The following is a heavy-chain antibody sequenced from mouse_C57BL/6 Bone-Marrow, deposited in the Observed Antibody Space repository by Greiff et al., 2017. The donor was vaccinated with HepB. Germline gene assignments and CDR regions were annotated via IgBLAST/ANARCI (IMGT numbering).Heavy chain of an antibody. V-gene: IGHV5-16*01. CDR2: INYDGSST. J-gene: IGHJ1*03. CDR1: GFTFSDYY. CDR3: ARDRPYYYGSIYWYFDV. D-gene: IGHD1-1*01. Sequence: EVQRVESEGGLVQPGSSMKLSCTASGFTFSDYYMAWVRQVPEKGLEWVANINYDGSSTYYLDSLKSRFIISRDNAKNILYLQMSSLKSEDTATYYCARDRPYYYGSIYWYFDVWGTGTTVTVSS.